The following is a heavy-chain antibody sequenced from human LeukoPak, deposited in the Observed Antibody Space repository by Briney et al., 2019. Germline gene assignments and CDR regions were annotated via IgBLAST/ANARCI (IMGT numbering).Heavy chain of an antibody. CDR2: INQDGSEK. Sequence: GGSLRLSCAASGFTLSSYAMSWVRQAPGKGLEWVANINQDGSEKYYVDSVKGRFTISRDNAKNSLHLQMNSLRAEDTAVYYCARRDGYNTFYFEYWGQGTLVTVSS. V-gene: IGHV3-7*01. D-gene: IGHD5-24*01. J-gene: IGHJ4*02. CDR1: GFTLSSYA. CDR3: ARRDGYNTFYFEY.